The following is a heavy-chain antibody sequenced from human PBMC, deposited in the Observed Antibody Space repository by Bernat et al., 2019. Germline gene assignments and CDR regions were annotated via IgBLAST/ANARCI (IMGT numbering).Heavy chain of an antibody. Sequence: QVQLQESGPGLVKPSETPSLTCAVSGYSISSGYYWGWIRQPPGKGLEWIGSIYHSGSTYYNPSLKSRVTISVDTSKNQFSLKLSSVTAADTAVYYCARVSVGRVAATTDYYYMDVWGKGTTVTVPS. V-gene: IGHV4-38-2*01. CDR1: GYSISSGYY. CDR3: ARVSVGRVAATTDYYYMDV. D-gene: IGHD2-15*01. CDR2: IYHSGST. J-gene: IGHJ6*03.